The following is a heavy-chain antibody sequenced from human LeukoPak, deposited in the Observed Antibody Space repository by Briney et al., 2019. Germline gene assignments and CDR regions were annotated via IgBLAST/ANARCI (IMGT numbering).Heavy chain of an antibody. J-gene: IGHJ4*02. Sequence: SETLSLTCAVYGGSFSGYYWSWIRQPPGKGLEWIGEINHSGSTHYSPSLRSRVTISIDTSKIQFSLKLSSVTAADTAVYYCARALGSGWSQRERGQGTLVTVSS. V-gene: IGHV4-34*01. CDR3: ARALGSGWSQRE. CDR2: INHSGST. CDR1: GGSFSGYY. D-gene: IGHD6-19*01.